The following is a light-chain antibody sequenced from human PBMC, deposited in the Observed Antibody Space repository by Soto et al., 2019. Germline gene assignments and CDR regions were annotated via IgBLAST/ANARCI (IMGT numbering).Light chain of an antibody. CDR3: AGWDDSLNGWV. CDR2: SND. CDR1: SSNIGSNT. J-gene: IGLJ3*02. V-gene: IGLV1-44*01. Sequence: QSVLTQPPSASGTPGQTVTISCSGSSSNIGSNTVNWYQQFPGTAPKLLIYSNDQRPSGFPDRFSGSKSGTSASLAISGLQSEDEADYYCAGWDDSLNGWVFGGGTKLTVL.